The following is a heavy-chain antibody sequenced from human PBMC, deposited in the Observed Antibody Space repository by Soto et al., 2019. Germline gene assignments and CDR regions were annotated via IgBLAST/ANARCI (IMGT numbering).Heavy chain of an antibody. J-gene: IGHJ3*02. D-gene: IGHD3-22*01. V-gene: IGHV4-31*03. Sequence: QVQLQESGPGLVKPSQTLSLTCTVSGGSIRDDGSYWTWMRQHPGKGLEWIGYIFHSRATTYNPPLKSRLTKSVDRSKIQFSLRLTSMSAAVTAVYFWARADQTTSYDSSARGGIAIWGQGTMVTVSS. CDR1: GGSIRDDGSY. CDR2: IFHSRAT. CDR3: ARADQTTSYDSSARGGIAI.